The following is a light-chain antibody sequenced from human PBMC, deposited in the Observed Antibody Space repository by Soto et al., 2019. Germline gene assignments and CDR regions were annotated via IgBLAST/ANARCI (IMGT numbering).Light chain of an antibody. J-gene: IGKJ1*01. CDR3: HQYNTYAGT. CDR2: DAS. CDR1: QGFSTW. Sequence: DIEMTQSPSTLSASVGDRVTITCRASQGFSTWLAWYQHKPGNAPRLLIYDASTLESGVPSRFSGSGSGTEFTLTITSLQPDDSATYYCHQYNTYAGTFGQGTKVEIK. V-gene: IGKV1-5*01.